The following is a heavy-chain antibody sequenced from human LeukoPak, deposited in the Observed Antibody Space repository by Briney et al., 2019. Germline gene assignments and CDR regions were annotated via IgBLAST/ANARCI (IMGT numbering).Heavy chain of an antibody. D-gene: IGHD1-14*01. V-gene: IGHV3-23*01. CDR1: GFMFGDYA. CDR3: AKDRIIYKRGAFDI. J-gene: IGHJ3*02. Sequence: GGSLRLSCAASGFMFGDYAMSWVRQAPGKGLEWVSGISASGGRTDYADSVKGRVTISRDNSKNTLFLQMNSLRAEDTAVYYCAKDRIIYKRGAFDIWGRGTMVTVSS. CDR2: ISASGGRT.